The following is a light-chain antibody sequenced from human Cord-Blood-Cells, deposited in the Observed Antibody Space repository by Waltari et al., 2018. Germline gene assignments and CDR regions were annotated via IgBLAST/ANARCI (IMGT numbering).Light chain of an antibody. V-gene: IGKV3-11*01. J-gene: IGKJ2*01. Sequence: EIVLTQSPATLSLSPGEIATLSCRASQSVSSYLAWYQQKPGQAPRLLIYDASNRATGIPARFSGSGSGTDFTLTISSLEPEDFAVYYCQQRETFGQGTKLEIK. CDR1: QSVSSY. CDR2: DAS. CDR3: QQRET.